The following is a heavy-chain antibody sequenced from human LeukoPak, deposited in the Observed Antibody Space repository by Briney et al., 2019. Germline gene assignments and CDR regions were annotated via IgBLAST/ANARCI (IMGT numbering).Heavy chain of an antibody. CDR2: ISAYNGNT. J-gene: IGHJ4*02. V-gene: IGHV1-18*01. Sequence: ASVKVSCKASGYTFTSYGISWVRQAPGQGLDWMGWISAYNGNTNYAQKLQGRVTMTTDTSTSTAYMELRSLRSDDTAVYYCARGNPYYYDSSGYYWRSYYFDYWGQGTLVTVSS. D-gene: IGHD3-22*01. CDR3: ARGNPYYYDSSGYYWRSYYFDY. CDR1: GYTFTSYG.